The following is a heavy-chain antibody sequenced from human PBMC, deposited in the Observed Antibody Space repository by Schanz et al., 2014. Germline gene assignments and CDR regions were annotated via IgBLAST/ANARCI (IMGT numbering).Heavy chain of an antibody. Sequence: EVQLLESGGGLVQPGGSLRLSCAASGFTFSSYCINWVRQAPGKGLEWVANINQDGSEKYYVDSVKGRFTISRDNAKNSLYLQMNGLRAEDTAVFYCARDGADLYYFDDWGQGTLVTVSS. CDR2: INQDGSEK. D-gene: IGHD3-10*01. CDR1: GFTFSSYC. CDR3: ARDGADLYYFDD. V-gene: IGHV3-7*01. J-gene: IGHJ4*02.